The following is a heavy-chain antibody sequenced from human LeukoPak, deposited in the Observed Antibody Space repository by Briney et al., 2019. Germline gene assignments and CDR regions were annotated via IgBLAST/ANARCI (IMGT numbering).Heavy chain of an antibody. Sequence: GGSLRLSCAASGFTFSTYAMSWVRLAPGKGLEWVSGISGSGGSTYYADSVKGRFTISRDNSKNTLYLQMNSLRAEDTAVYYCAKDLEVLTRWGQGTLVTVSS. CDR1: GFTFSTYA. J-gene: IGHJ4*02. D-gene: IGHD1-1*01. CDR2: ISGSGGST. V-gene: IGHV3-23*01. CDR3: AKDLEVLTR.